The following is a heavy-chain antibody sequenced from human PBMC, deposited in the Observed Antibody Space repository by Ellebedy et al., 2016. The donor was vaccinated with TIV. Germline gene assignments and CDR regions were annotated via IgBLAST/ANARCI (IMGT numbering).Heavy chain of an antibody. D-gene: IGHD3-22*01. CDR1: GFTVSSNY. Sequence: GESLKISCAVSGFTVSSNYMSWVRQAPGKGLEWVSIIYSGGSTYYADSVKCRFTISRDNSKSTLYLQMNSLRAEDTAVYYCARDSRSLGYNSSYYNEDYYYYGMDVWGQGTTVTVSS. J-gene: IGHJ6*02. CDR3: ARDSRSLGYNSSYYNEDYYYYGMDV. V-gene: IGHV3-66*01. CDR2: IYSGGST.